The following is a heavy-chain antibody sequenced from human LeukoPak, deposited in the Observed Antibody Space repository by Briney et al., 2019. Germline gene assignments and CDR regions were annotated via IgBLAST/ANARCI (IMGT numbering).Heavy chain of an antibody. V-gene: IGHV3-30*18. CDR1: GLTFSFYG. Sequence: GGSLRLSCAASGLTFSFYGMHWVRQAPGKGLEWVADISSDGSNKYYADSVRGRFTISRDNSKNTLSLQMNNLRVEDTAVYYCAQDGFCSGGKCHPLHFYDWGQGTLVTVSS. CDR2: ISSDGSNK. D-gene: IGHD2-15*01. CDR3: AQDGFCSGGKCHPLHFYD. J-gene: IGHJ4*02.